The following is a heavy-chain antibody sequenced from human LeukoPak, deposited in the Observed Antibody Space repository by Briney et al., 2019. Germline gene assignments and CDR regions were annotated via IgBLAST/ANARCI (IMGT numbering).Heavy chain of an antibody. Sequence: GGSLRLSCAASGFTFSSYWMHWVRQAPGKGLMWVSRIKNDAYETNYADSVKGRFTISRDNAKNTLYLQMNSLTVEDTAVYYCASDRVYYGLDVWGQGTTVSVSS. CDR1: GFTFSSYW. CDR2: IKNDAYET. V-gene: IGHV3-74*01. CDR3: ASDRVYYGLDV. J-gene: IGHJ6*02.